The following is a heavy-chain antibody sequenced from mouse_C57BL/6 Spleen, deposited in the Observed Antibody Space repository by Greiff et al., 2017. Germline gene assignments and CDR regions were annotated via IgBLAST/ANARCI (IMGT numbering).Heavy chain of an antibody. CDR2: IDPENGDT. CDR1: GFNIKDDY. Sequence: VQLQQSGAELVRPGASVKLSCTASGFNIKDDYMHWVKQRPEQGLEWIGWIDPENGDTEYASKFQGKATITADTSSNTAYLQLSSLTSEDTAVYYCTETTVVARYFEVWGTGTTVTVAS. D-gene: IGHD1-1*01. V-gene: IGHV14-4*01. CDR3: TETTVVARYFEV. J-gene: IGHJ1*03.